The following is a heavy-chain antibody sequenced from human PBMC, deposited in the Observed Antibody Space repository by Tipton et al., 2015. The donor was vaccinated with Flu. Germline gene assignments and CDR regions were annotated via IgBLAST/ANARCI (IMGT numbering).Heavy chain of an antibody. J-gene: IGHJ6*02. Sequence: VQLVQSGAEVKKPGESLKISCKGAGYKFTSHWIGWVRQMPGKGLEWMGVIHPGDSATRYSPSFQGQVTISADKSISTAYLQWSSLKASDTAMYYCARHPVAIGDYYYYGLDVWGQGTTVTVSS. CDR3: ARHPVAIGDYYYYGLDV. D-gene: IGHD5-12*01. CDR1: GYKFTSHW. CDR2: IHPGDSAT. V-gene: IGHV5-51*01.